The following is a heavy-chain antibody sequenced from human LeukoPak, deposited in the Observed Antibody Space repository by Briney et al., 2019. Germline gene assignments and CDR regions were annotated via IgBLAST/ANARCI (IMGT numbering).Heavy chain of an antibody. J-gene: IGHJ4*02. CDR3: TSSYYDFWSAF. CDR2: IRSKAYGGAT. CDR1: GFTFDDYA. D-gene: IGHD3-3*01. Sequence: PGGSLRLSCTASGFTFDDYAMSWVRQAPGKGLEWVGFIRSKAYGGATEYAASVRGRFTISRDDSKSIAYLQMNSLKTEDTAVYYCTSSYYDFWSAFWGQGTLVTVSS. V-gene: IGHV3-49*04.